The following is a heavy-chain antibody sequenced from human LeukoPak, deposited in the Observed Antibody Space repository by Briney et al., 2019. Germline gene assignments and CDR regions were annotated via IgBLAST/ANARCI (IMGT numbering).Heavy chain of an antibody. CDR2: ISKDGSNQ. V-gene: IGHV3-30*03. CDR1: GFTFSSYG. J-gene: IGHJ3*02. Sequence: PGGSLRLSCAASGFTFSSYGMHWVRQAPGKGLEWVAVISKDGSNQYYADSVKGRFTISRDNSNNTLYLQMSSLRGDDTALYYCARDHPTVTDAFDIWGQGTMVTVFS. CDR3: ARDHPTVTDAFDI. D-gene: IGHD4-17*01.